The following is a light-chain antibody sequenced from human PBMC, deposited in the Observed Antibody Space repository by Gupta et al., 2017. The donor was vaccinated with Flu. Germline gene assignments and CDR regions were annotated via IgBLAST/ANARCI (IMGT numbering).Light chain of an antibody. CDR2: GDR. CDR1: NIGSKP. Sequence: SYVLTKPPSVSVAPGQTDSNPCGGNNIGSKPVHWYQQKPGQAPVLVVYGDRDRPSGIPERFSGSNSGNTATLTMRRVEVGDEADYHCQGWDRSSDHFVVFGGGTKLTVV. CDR3: QGWDRSSDHFVV. V-gene: IGLV3-21*02. J-gene: IGLJ2*01.